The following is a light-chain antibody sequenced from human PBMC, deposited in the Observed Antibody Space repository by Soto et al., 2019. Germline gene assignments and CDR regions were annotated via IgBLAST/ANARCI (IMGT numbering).Light chain of an antibody. CDR2: LEGDGSY. CDR3: ETWDSNTWV. V-gene: IGLV4-60*02. CDR1: SGHSSFI. Sequence: QLVLTQSSSASASLGSSVKLTCTLSSGHSSFIIAWHQQQPGKAPRFLMKLEGDGSYDKGSGVPDRFSGSSSGADRYLTISNLQFEAEADYYCETWDSNTWVFGGGTNVTVL. J-gene: IGLJ3*02.